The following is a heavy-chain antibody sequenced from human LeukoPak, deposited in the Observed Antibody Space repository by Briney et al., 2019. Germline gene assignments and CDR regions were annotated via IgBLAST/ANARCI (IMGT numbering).Heavy chain of an antibody. V-gene: IGHV1-8*01. CDR2: MNPNSGNT. D-gene: IGHD2-2*01. CDR1: GYIFSNYD. CDR3: ARAVRHQLLPDY. Sequence: ASVKVSCKASGYIFSNYDISWVRQATGQGFEWMGWMNPNSGNTGYALEFQGRATFTTDTSITTAYMEMSRVRSDDTAVYYCARAVRHQLLPDYWGQGTLVTVSS. J-gene: IGHJ4*02.